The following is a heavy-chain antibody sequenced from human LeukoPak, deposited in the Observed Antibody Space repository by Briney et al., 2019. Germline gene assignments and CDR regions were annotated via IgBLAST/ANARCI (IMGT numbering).Heavy chain of an antibody. J-gene: IGHJ3*02. V-gene: IGHV1-8*01. CDR1: GYTFTSYD. CDR2: MNPNSGNT. Sequence: ASVKVSCKASGYTFTSYDINWVRQATGQGLEWMGWMNPNSGNTGYAQKFQGRVTITADKSTSTAYMELSSLRSEDTAVYYCARGDAIVGAQDDAFDIWGQGTMVTVSS. D-gene: IGHD1-26*01. CDR3: ARGDAIVGAQDDAFDI.